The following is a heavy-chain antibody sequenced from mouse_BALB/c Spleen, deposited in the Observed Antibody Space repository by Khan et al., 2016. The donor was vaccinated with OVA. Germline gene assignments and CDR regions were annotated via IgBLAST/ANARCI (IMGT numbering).Heavy chain of an antibody. V-gene: IGHV1-77*01. CDR1: GYTFSDYY. D-gene: IGHD1-1*01. CDR3: ARQGAYGSRYGWFAY. J-gene: IGHJ3*01. Sequence: LLQSGTELARPGASVKLSCKASGYTFSDYYINWVKQRTGQGLEWIGEIYPGSGYTYYNEKFKAKATLTADRSSSTAYMQPSKLTSEDSAVYFCARQGAYGSRYGWFAYLGQGTLVTVSA. CDR2: IYPGSGYT.